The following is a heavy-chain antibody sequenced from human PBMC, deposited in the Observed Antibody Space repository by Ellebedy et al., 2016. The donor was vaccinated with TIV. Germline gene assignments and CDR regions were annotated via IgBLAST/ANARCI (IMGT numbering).Heavy chain of an antibody. V-gene: IGHV4-30-4*01. CDR1: GGSISSGDYY. D-gene: IGHD5-18*01. CDR2: IYYSGST. Sequence: MPSETLSLTCTVSGGSISSGDYYWSWIRQPPGQGLEWIGYIYYSGSTYYNPSLKSRVTISVDTSKNQFSLKLSSVTAADTAVYYCARGTRDTAMVAFDYWGQGTLVTVSS. CDR3: ARGTRDTAMVAFDY. J-gene: IGHJ4*02.